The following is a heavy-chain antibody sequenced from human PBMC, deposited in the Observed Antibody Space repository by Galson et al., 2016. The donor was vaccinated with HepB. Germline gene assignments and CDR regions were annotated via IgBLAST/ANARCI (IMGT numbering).Heavy chain of an antibody. CDR1: GFTFSNFG. J-gene: IGHJ4*02. V-gene: IGHV3-33*08. D-gene: IGHD7-27*01. Sequence: SLRLSCAASGFTFSNFGMHWVRQAPGKGLEWVAVIWYDGSKKYYADSVKGRFAISRDNSKNTLYLHINSLRADDTAVYYCASGRLTGDYWGQGTLVTVSS. CDR3: ASGRLTGDY. CDR2: IWYDGSKK.